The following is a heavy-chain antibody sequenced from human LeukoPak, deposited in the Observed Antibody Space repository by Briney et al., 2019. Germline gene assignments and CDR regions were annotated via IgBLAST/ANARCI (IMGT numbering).Heavy chain of an antibody. Sequence: PGRSLRLSCAASGFTFDDYAMHWVRQAPGKGLEWVSGISWNSGNIDYADSVKGRFTISRDNAKNSLYLQMNSLRAEDTALYYCAKDKSPYGSYNWFDPWGQGTLVTVSS. CDR2: ISWNSGNI. V-gene: IGHV3-9*01. D-gene: IGHD1-26*01. CDR3: AKDKSPYGSYNWFDP. CDR1: GFTFDDYA. J-gene: IGHJ5*02.